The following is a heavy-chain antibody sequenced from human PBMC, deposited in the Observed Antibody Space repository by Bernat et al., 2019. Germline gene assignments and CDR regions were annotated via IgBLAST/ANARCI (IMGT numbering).Heavy chain of an antibody. CDR1: GYTFTSYY. CDR3: ARDRWYYDSSGYSPDGAFDI. CDR2: INPSGGST. V-gene: IGHV1-46*01. D-gene: IGHD3-22*01. Sequence: QVQLVQSGAEVKKPGASVKVSCKASGYTFTSYYMHWVRQAPGQGLEWMGRINPSGGSTSYAQKFQGRVTMTRDTSTSTVYMELSSLRSEDTAVYYCARDRWYYDSSGYSPDGAFDIWGQGTMVTVSS. J-gene: IGHJ3*02.